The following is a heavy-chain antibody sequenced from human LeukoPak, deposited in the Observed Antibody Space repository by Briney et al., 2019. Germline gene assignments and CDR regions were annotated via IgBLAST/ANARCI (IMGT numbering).Heavy chain of an antibody. Sequence: GGSLRLSCAASGFTFSSYAMTWVRQAPGKGLEWVSAISGSGGSTYYADSVKGRFTISRDNSKNTLYLQMNSLGAEDTAVYYCAKGQLAARNYWGQGTLVTVSS. CDR1: GFTFSSYA. D-gene: IGHD6-13*01. CDR3: AKGQLAARNY. V-gene: IGHV3-23*01. J-gene: IGHJ4*02. CDR2: ISGSGGST.